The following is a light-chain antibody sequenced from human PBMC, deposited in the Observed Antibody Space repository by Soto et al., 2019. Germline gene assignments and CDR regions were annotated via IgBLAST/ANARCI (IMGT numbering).Light chain of an antibody. Sequence: QSVLTQPAPVSGSPGQSIAISCTGTSSDVGGYNYVSWYQQHPGKAPKPMIYDVSNRPSGVSDRFSGSKSGNKASLTLSGLPAEDEADYYCSSYTTSSTYVFGTRTKVTVL. V-gene: IGLV2-14*01. CDR3: SSYTTSSTYV. CDR2: DVS. CDR1: SSDVGGYNY. J-gene: IGLJ1*01.